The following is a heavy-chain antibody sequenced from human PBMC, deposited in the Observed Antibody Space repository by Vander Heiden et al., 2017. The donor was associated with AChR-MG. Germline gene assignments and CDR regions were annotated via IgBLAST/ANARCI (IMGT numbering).Heavy chain of an antibody. J-gene: IGHJ4*02. D-gene: IGHD6-6*01. Sequence: EVQLLESGGGLVQSGRSLRLSWAASSFTFSNYAMSWARQAPGKGLEWVSTISGSGGSTYYADSVKGRFTISRDNSKNTLYLQMNSLRAEDTAVYYCTKDLGSSPPGDFWGQGTLVTVSS. V-gene: IGHV3-23*01. CDR3: TKDLGSSPPGDF. CDR2: ISGSGGST. CDR1: SFTFSNYA.